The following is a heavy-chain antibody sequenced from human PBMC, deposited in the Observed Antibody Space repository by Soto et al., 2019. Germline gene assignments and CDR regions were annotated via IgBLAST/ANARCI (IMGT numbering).Heavy chain of an antibody. V-gene: IGHV1-69*13. CDR1: GGTFSSYA. CDR3: ARHPVSGSYAYYYGMDV. J-gene: IGHJ6*02. CDR2: IIPIFGTA. D-gene: IGHD1-26*01. Sequence: SVKPSCKASGGTFSSYAISWLRQAPRQGLEWMGGIIPIFGTADYAQKFQGRVTITADESTSTAYMELSSLRSEDTAVYYCARHPVSGSYAYYYGMDVWGQGTTVTVSS.